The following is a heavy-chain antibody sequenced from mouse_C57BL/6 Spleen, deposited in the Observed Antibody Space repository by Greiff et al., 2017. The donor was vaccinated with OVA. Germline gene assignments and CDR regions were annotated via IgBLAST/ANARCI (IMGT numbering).Heavy chain of an antibody. CDR1: GYTFTSYW. J-gene: IGHJ1*03. Sequence: QVQLQQPGAELVKPGASVQLSCKASGYTFTSYWMHWVKQRPGQGLEWIGMIHPNSGSTNYNEKFKSKATLTVDKSSSTAYMQLSSLTSEDSAVYYCAGTLDYDNEDVLWDIDVWGKGTTVTVSS. D-gene: IGHD2-4*01. V-gene: IGHV1-64*01. CDR3: AGTLDYDNEDVLWDIDV. CDR2: IHPNSGST.